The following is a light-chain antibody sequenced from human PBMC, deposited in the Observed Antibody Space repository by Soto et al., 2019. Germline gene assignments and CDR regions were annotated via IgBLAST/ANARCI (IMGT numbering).Light chain of an antibody. V-gene: IGKV1-9*01. CDR1: QDFSNF. Sequence: DIQMAQSPSTLSASVGERVTITCRASQDFSNFLAWYQQKPGRAPKLLMYDASTLQSGVPSRFSGSGSGTEFTLTISSLQPEDFATYYCQQLYSFPLTFGGGTKVDIK. CDR2: DAS. CDR3: QQLYSFPLT. J-gene: IGKJ4*01.